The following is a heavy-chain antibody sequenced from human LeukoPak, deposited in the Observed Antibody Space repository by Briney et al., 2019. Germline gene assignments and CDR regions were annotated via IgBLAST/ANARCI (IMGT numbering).Heavy chain of an antibody. CDR1: GGSISSYY. CDR2: IYYSGST. V-gene: IGHV4-59*08. Sequence: PSETLSLTCTVSGGSISSYYWSWIRQPPGKGLEWIGYIYYSGSTNYNPSLKSRVTISVDTSKNQFTLKLSSVTAADTAVYYCARHGGEEMATILDIDYWGQGTLVTVSS. CDR3: ARHGGEEMATILDIDY. D-gene: IGHD5-24*01. J-gene: IGHJ4*02.